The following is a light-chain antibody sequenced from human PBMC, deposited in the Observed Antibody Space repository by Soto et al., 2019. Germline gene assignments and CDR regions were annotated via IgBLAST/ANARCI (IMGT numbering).Light chain of an antibody. J-gene: IGKJ3*01. CDR1: QSVSSY. Sequence: EIVLTQSPATLSLSPGERATLSCRASQSVSSYLAWYQQKPGQAPRLLIYDASNRATGIPARFSGSGSGTDFTLKISRVEAEDVGVYYCMQGLPPFTFGPGTKVDIK. CDR2: DAS. V-gene: IGKV3-11*01. CDR3: MQGLPPFT.